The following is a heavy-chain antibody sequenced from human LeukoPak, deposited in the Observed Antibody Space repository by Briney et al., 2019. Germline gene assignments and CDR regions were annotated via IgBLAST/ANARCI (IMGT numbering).Heavy chain of an antibody. V-gene: IGHV3-21*01. CDR3: ATGDYVWGSYRYIFDY. CDR2: ISSSSSYI. Sequence: KPGGSLRLSCAASGFTFSSYSMNWVRQAPGKGLEWVSSISSSSSYIYYADSVKGRVTISRDTSKNTLYLQMNSLRAEDTAVYYCATGDYVWGSYRYIFDYWGQGTLVTVSS. J-gene: IGHJ4*02. CDR1: GFTFSSYS. D-gene: IGHD3-16*02.